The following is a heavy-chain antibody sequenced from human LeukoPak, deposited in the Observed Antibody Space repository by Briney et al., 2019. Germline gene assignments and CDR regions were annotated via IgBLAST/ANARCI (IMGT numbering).Heavy chain of an antibody. V-gene: IGHV1-46*01. CDR2: INPSGGST. Sequence: ASVKVSCKASGYTFTSYYMHWVRQAPGQGLEWMGLINPSGGSTSYAQKFQGRVTMTRDTSTSTVYMELSSLRSEDTAVYYCARVDIAAAGPNWFGPWGQGTLVTVSS. J-gene: IGHJ5*02. CDR1: GYTFTSYY. D-gene: IGHD6-13*01. CDR3: ARVDIAAAGPNWFGP.